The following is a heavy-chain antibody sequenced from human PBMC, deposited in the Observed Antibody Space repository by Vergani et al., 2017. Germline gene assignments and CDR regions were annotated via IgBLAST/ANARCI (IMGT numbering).Heavy chain of an antibody. Sequence: QVQLVQSGAEVKKPGSSVKVSCKASGGTFSTYAISWVRQAPGQGLEWMGRLIPIFGTTNYAQNFQGRVTITADESTSTAYMELSSLRSEDTAVYYCARDRRYCSGGSCYLDDWGQGTLITVSS. CDR3: ARDRRYCSGGSCYLDD. D-gene: IGHD2-15*01. CDR2: LIPIFGTT. J-gene: IGHJ4*02. V-gene: IGHV1-69*13. CDR1: GGTFSTYA.